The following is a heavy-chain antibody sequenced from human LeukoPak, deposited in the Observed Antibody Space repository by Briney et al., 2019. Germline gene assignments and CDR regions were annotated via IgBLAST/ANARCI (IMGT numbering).Heavy chain of an antibody. Sequence: PGGSLRLSCAASGFTFSSYALSWVGQAPGKGLEWVSTISDSGGSIYYADSVKGRFTVSRDNSKNTLYLQMNSLRAEDTALYYCAIHLGSATWRLFMDHWGQGTQVRVSS. V-gene: IGHV3-23*01. D-gene: IGHD3-10*01. CDR2: ISDSGGSI. J-gene: IGHJ4*02. CDR1: GFTFSSYA. CDR3: AIHLGSATWRLFMDH.